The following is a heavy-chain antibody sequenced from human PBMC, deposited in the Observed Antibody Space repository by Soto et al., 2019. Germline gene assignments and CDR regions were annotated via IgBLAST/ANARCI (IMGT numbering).Heavy chain of an antibody. D-gene: IGHD1-20*01. CDR3: ARGNNWNAGVMDH. J-gene: IGHJ4*02. V-gene: IGHV4-59*01. CDR2: IHHSGTT. Sequence: QVQLQESGPRLMKPSETLSLTCSLSGGSISNYYWNWLRQPPGKGLEWIGYIHHSGTTNCIPSLQSRVTMSVDTYRNQFTLKLTSVPAADTAVYYCARGNNWNAGVMDHWGQGNLVTASS. CDR1: GGSISNYY.